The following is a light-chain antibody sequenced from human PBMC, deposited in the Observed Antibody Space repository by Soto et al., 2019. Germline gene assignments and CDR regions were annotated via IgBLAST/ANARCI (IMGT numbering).Light chain of an antibody. CDR2: GAS. Sequence: EIVLTQSPGTLCLSPGERATLSCRASQSVSSSYLAWYQQKPGQAPRLLIYGASSRATGIPNRFSGSRSGTDFALTISRLEPEDFAVYYCQQYGSSPQTFGQGTKVEIK. CDR1: QSVSSSY. J-gene: IGKJ1*01. CDR3: QQYGSSPQT. V-gene: IGKV3-20*01.